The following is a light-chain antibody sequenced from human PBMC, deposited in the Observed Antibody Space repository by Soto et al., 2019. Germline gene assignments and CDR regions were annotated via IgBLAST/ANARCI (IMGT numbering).Light chain of an antibody. CDR2: EVS. Sequence: QSALTQPASVSGSPGQSITISCTGTSSDVGTYNSVSWYQHHPGKAPKLMICEVSNRPSGVSNRFSGSKSGNTASLSISGLQAEDEADYYCSSYRSSNTYVFGTGTKVT. J-gene: IGLJ1*01. V-gene: IGLV2-14*01. CDR3: SSYRSSNTYV. CDR1: SSDVGTYNS.